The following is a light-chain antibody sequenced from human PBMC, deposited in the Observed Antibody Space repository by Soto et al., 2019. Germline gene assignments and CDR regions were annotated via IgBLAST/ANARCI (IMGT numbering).Light chain of an antibody. CDR3: CSYAGNSEV. CDR2: EVT. Sequence: QSVLTQPASVSGSPGQSITIPCTGTSGDVGGYNLVSWYQQHPGKAPKLMIYEVTERPSGVSNRFSGSKSGNTASLTISGLQPYDEADYYCCSYAGNSEVFGTGTKVNVL. CDR1: SGDVGGYNL. J-gene: IGLJ1*01. V-gene: IGLV2-23*02.